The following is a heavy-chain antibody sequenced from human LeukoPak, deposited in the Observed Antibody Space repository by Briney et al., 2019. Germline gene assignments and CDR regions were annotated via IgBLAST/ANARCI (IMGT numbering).Heavy chain of an antibody. J-gene: IGHJ4*02. CDR1: GFTFSTYF. CDR2: IKEDGSEK. Sequence: GGSLRLSCAASGFTFSTYFMSWVRQAPGKGLEWVANIKEDGSEKYYVGSVKGRFTISRDNAKNSLYLQMNSLRAEDTAVYYCARGDTAMVTDYWGQGTLVTVSS. D-gene: IGHD5-18*01. CDR3: ARGDTAMVTDY. V-gene: IGHV3-7*05.